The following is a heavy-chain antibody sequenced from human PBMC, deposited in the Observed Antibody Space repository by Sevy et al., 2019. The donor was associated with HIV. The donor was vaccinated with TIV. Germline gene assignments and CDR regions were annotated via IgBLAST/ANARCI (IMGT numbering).Heavy chain of an antibody. J-gene: IGHJ4*02. CDR2: ISGSGGST. D-gene: IGHD2-15*01. V-gene: IGHV3-23*01. CDR1: GFTFSSYA. CDR3: AKSRAEWGGYCSGGSCSDFDY. Sequence: GSLRLSCAASGFTFSSYAMSWVRQAPGKGLEWVSAISGSGGSTYYADSVKGRFTISRDNSKNTLYLQMNSLRAEDTAVYYCAKSRAEWGGYCSGGSCSDFDYWGQGTLVTVSS.